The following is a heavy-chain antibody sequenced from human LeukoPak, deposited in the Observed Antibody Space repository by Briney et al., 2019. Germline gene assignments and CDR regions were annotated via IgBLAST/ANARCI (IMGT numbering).Heavy chain of an antibody. Sequence: PSETLSLTCAVYGGSFSGYYWSWIRQPPGKGLEWIGEINHSGSTNYNPSLKSRVTISVDTSKNQFSLKLSSVTAADMAVYYCAIRYYYDSSGYSPYYYYGMDVWGQGTTVTVSS. V-gene: IGHV4-34*01. CDR3: AIRYYYDSSGYSPYYYYGMDV. J-gene: IGHJ6*02. D-gene: IGHD3-22*01. CDR2: INHSGST. CDR1: GGSFSGYY.